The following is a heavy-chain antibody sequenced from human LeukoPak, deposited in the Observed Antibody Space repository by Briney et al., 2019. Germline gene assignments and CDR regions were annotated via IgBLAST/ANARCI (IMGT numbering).Heavy chain of an antibody. V-gene: IGHV3-74*03. CDR2: INVDGDSI. CDR3: ARGFGDSRVHYYYGMDV. Sequence: GGCLRLSCAASGFTFSFYWMHWVRQAPGKGPGWVSRINVDGDSITYADSVKGRFPISRDNAKNTLYRQMNSLRAEDPAVYSCARGFGDSRVHYYYGMDVWGQGTPVTVSS. D-gene: IGHD4-17*01. CDR1: GFTFSFYW. J-gene: IGHJ6*02.